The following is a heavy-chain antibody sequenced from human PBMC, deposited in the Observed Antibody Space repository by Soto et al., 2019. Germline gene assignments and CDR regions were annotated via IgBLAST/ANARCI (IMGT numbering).Heavy chain of an antibody. V-gene: IGHV1-24*01. D-gene: IGHD3-3*01. CDR3: ATNVAWSAYFYFALDV. J-gene: IGHJ6*02. Sequence: GASVKVSCKVSGYTLNKLSMHWVRQAPGQGLEWMGGVDPEDGKPVYAQKFRGRVTMTEDTSTDTAYMELSSLRSEDTAIYYCATNVAWSAYFYFALDVWGQGTTVTVSS. CDR2: VDPEDGKP. CDR1: GYTLNKLS.